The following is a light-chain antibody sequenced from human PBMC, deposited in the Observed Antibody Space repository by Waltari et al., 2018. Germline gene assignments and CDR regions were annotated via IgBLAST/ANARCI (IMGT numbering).Light chain of an antibody. V-gene: IGLV2-18*02. CDR3: NSFTTSTTCV. Sequence: QSALTQPPSVSGSPGQSVTISCTGTSNDVGSYHRVSWYQQPPGTAPKLKIYEVSNRPSGVPVRFSGSKSGNTASLTISGLQPEDEADYYCNSFTTSTTCVFGGGTRVTVL. J-gene: IGLJ3*02. CDR1: SNDVGSYHR. CDR2: EVS.